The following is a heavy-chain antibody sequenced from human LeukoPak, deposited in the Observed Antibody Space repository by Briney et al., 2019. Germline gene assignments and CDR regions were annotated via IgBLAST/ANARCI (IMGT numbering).Heavy chain of an antibody. CDR3: ARGVEPLAANTLAY. CDR1: GFTVITND. V-gene: IGHV3-53*01. CDR2: LYSDGNT. D-gene: IGHD1-14*01. J-gene: IGHJ4*02. Sequence: GGSLRLSCAASGFTVITNDMTWVRQAPGKGLEWVSVLYSDGNTKYADSVQGRFTISRDNSKNTLYLEMNSLSPDDTAVYYCARGVEPLAANTLAYWGQGTLVTVSP.